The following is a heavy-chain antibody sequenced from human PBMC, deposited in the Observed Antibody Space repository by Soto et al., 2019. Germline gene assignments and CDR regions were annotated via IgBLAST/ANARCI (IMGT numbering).Heavy chain of an antibody. CDR3: AREYCSSTSCYSRFDY. V-gene: IGHV1-2*02. J-gene: IGHJ4*02. CDR2: INPNSGGT. CDR1: GYTFTGYY. Sequence: ASVKVSCKASGYTFTGYYMHWVRQAPGRGLEWMGWINPNSGGTNYAQKFQGRVTMTRDTSISTAYMELSRLRSDDTAVYYCAREYCSSTSCYSRFDYWGQGTLVTVSS. D-gene: IGHD2-2*01.